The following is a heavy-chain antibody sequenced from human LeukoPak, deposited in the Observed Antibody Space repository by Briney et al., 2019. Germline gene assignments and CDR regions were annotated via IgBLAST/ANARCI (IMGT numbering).Heavy chain of an antibody. CDR1: GFTFSSYS. V-gene: IGHV3-21*04. D-gene: IGHD6-6*01. J-gene: IGHJ4*02. CDR2: ISSSTSYI. CDR3: ARDGAARHARPLDY. Sequence: GGSLRLSCAASGFTFSSYSMNWVRQAPGKGLEWVSSISSSTSYIYYADSVKGRFTISRDNAKNSLYLQMNSLRAEDTALYHCARDGAARHARPLDYWGQGTLVTVSS.